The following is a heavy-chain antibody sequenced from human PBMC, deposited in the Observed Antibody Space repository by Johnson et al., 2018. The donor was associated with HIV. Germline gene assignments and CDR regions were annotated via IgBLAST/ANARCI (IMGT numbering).Heavy chain of an antibody. CDR1: GFTFSSFA. CDR3: ARGSRYTYDYYDVHLLQAFDV. J-gene: IGHJ3*01. V-gene: IGHV3-30-3*01. Sequence: QVQLVESGGGVVQPGRSLRLSCAASGFTFSSFAIHWVRQAPGKGLEWVAVISCDGSDKYYADSVKGRFTISRENSKNTVYLQMTSLIAEETAVYYWARGSRYTYDYYDVHLLQAFDVWGQGTMVTVSS. D-gene: IGHD3-16*01. CDR2: ISCDGSDK.